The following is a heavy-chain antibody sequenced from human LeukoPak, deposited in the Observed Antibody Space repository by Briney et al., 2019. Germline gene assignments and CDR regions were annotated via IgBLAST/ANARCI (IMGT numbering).Heavy chain of an antibody. V-gene: IGHV3-74*01. CDR1: GFTFSSYW. J-gene: IGHJ4*02. CDR3: AKGYCSGGSCPSAPFYFDY. Sequence: GGSLRLSCAASGFTFSSYWMHWVRQAPGKGLVWVSRINSDGSSTSYADSVKGRFTISRDNAKNTLYLQMNSLRAEGTAVYYCAKGYCSGGSCPSAPFYFDYWGQGTLVTVSS. D-gene: IGHD2-15*01. CDR2: INSDGSST.